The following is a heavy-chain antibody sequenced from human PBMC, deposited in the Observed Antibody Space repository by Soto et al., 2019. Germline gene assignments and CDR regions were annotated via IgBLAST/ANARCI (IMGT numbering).Heavy chain of an antibody. Sequence: SETLSLTCTVSGGSISSYYWSWIRQPPGKGLEWIGYIYYSGSTNYNPSLKSRVTISVDTSKNQFSLKLSSVTAADTAVYYCARGYSGYDYFDDWGQGTLVTVSS. CDR1: GGSISSYY. D-gene: IGHD5-12*01. J-gene: IGHJ4*02. V-gene: IGHV4-59*01. CDR3: ARGYSGYDYFDD. CDR2: IYYSGST.